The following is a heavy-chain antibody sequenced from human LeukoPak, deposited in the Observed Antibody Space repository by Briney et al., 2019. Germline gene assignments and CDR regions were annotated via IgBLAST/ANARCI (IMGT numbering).Heavy chain of an antibody. J-gene: IGHJ4*02. V-gene: IGHV3-48*03. CDR1: GFTFSSYE. Sequence: GGSLRLSCAASGFTFSSYEMNWVRQAPGKGLEWVSYISSSGSTIYYADSVKGRFTISRDNAKNSLYLQMTSLRAEDTAVYYCARGDSGSYYFDYWGQGTLVTVSS. CDR2: ISSSGSTI. D-gene: IGHD1-26*01. CDR3: ARGDSGSYYFDY.